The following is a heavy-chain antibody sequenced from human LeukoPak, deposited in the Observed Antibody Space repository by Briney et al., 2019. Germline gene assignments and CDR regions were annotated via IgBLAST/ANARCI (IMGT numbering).Heavy chain of an antibody. CDR1: GGSISSSNW. J-gene: IGHJ4*02. D-gene: IGHD4-23*01. Sequence: PSETLSLTCAVSGGSISSSNWWSWVRQPPGKGLEWIGEIYHSGSTYYNPSLKSRVTVLLDKSKNQFSLKLNSVTAADTALYYCARNGGNSDYDYWGQGTLVTVS. CDR3: ARNGGNSDYDY. V-gene: IGHV4-4*02. CDR2: IYHSGST.